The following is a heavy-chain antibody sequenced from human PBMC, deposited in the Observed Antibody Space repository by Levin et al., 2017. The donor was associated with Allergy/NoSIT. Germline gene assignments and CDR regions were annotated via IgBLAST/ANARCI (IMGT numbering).Heavy chain of an antibody. Sequence: LSLPCAASGFTFDDYAMHWVRQAPGKGLEWVSGISWNSGSIGYADSVKGRFTISRDNAKNSLYLQMNSLRAEDTALYYCAKDMGSITIFNYGMDVWGQGTTVTVSS. V-gene: IGHV3-9*01. CDR3: AKDMGSITIFNYGMDV. D-gene: IGHD3-9*01. CDR2: ISWNSGSI. J-gene: IGHJ6*02. CDR1: GFTFDDYA.